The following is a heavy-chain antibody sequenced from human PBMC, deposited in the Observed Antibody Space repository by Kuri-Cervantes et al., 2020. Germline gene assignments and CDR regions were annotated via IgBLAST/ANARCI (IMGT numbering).Heavy chain of an antibody. CDR2: ISYDGSNK. CDR3: ARGIAAATGGSLGY. CDR1: GFTFSSYA. J-gene: IGHJ4*02. V-gene: IGHV3-30-3*01. Sequence: GESLKISCAASGFTFSSYAMHWVRQAPGKGLEWVAVISYDGSNKYYADSVKGRFTISRDNSKNTLYLQMNSLRAEDTAVYYCARGIAAATGGSLGYWGQGTLVTVSS. D-gene: IGHD6-13*01.